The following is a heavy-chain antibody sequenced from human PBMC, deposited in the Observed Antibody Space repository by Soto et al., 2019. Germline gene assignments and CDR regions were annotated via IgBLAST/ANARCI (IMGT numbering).Heavy chain of an antibody. D-gene: IGHD6-6*01. V-gene: IGHV3-53*01. CDR1: GFTVSSNY. Sequence: PGGSLRLSCAAPGFTVSSNYMSWVRQAPGKGLEWVSVIYSGGSTYYADSVKGRFTISRDNSKNTLYLQMNSLRAEDTAVYYCASLRIAARPFDYWGQGTLVTVSS. CDR2: IYSGGST. J-gene: IGHJ4*02. CDR3: ASLRIAARPFDY.